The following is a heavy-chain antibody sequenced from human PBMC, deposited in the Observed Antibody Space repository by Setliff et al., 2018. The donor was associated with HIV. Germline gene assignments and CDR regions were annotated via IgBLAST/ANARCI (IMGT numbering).Heavy chain of an antibody. CDR1: GLSLSDHY. V-gene: IGHV4-4*09. J-gene: IGHJ4*02. CDR3: ARLIHTGLLYFDF. D-gene: IGHD2-8*02. Sequence: PSETLSLTCFVSGLSLSDHYWGWIRQPPGKGLEWIGYMYSSGTTQYNPSVGTRVTMSLDTSRDQFSLNLRSVTAADTSVYFCARLIHTGLLYFDFWGLGTLVTVSS. CDR2: MYSSGTT.